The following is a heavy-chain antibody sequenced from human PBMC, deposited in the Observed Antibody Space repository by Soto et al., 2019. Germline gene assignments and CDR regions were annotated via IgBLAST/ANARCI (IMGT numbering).Heavy chain of an antibody. CDR2: IDWDDDK. V-gene: IGHV2-70*11. CDR3: ARTTGTTNVIDY. J-gene: IGHJ4*02. D-gene: IGHD1-1*01. CDR1: GFSYSSNKKC. Sequence: AAKPGKDAHSVRQECRSWGFSYSSNKKCVSWIRQPPGKALEWLARIDWDDDKYYSTSLKTRLTISKDTSKNQVVLTMTNMDPVDTATYYCARTTGTTNVIDYWGQGTLVTVSS.